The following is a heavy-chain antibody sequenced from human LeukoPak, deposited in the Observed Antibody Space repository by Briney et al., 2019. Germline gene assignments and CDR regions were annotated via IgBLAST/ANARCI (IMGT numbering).Heavy chain of an antibody. Sequence: PGGSLRLSCAASGFTVSSNYMSWVRQAPGKGLECVSVIYSGGGAYYADSVKGRFTISRDNSKNTLYLQMNSLRAEDTAVYYCAKGLDIVVVPAAIKWWDYYYYGMDVWGQGTTVTVSS. CDR2: IYSGGGA. D-gene: IGHD2-2*02. CDR1: GFTVSSNY. J-gene: IGHJ6*02. V-gene: IGHV3-53*01. CDR3: AKGLDIVVVPAAIKWWDYYYYGMDV.